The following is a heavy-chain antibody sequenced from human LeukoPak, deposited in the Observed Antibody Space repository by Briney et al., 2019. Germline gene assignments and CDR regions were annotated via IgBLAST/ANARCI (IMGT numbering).Heavy chain of an antibody. J-gene: IGHJ3*01. CDR1: GGSVSSGSYY. D-gene: IGHD6-13*01. V-gene: IGHV4-61*01. CDR3: ARTLGSGVSHI. Sequence: PSETLSLTCTVSGGSVSSGSYYWSWIRQPPGKGLEWIAYIHNSGTTNYNPSLRSRVTISLDTSKNQFSLKLSSVTAADTAVYYCARTLGSGVSHIGGQGTMVTVSS. CDR2: IHNSGTT.